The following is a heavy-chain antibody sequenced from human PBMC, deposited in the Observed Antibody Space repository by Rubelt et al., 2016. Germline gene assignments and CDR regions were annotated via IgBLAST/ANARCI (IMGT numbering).Heavy chain of an antibody. D-gene: IGHD4-17*01. CDR2: INHSGST. Sequence: QLQLQESGPGLVKPSETLSLTCTVSGGSISSSSYYWGWIRQPPGKGLEWTGEINHSGSTNYNPSFKSRVTISVVTANNQFSLKLSSVTAAYTAVYYCASFDYGDFYYFDYWGQGTLVTVSS. V-gene: IGHV4-39*07. CDR3: ASFDYGDFYYFDY. J-gene: IGHJ4*02. CDR1: GGSISSSSYY.